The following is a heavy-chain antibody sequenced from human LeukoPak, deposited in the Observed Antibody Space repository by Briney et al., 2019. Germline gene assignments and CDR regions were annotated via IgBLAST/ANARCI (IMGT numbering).Heavy chain of an antibody. V-gene: IGHV3-15*01. Sequence: PGGSLRLSCAASGFTFSNGWMSWARQAPGKGLERVGRMKSKSERGTTDYAAPVKGRFTISRDGSTNTVYLHMNSLKTEDTAVYFCTSNLYCSTSSCYTLDNWGQGTLVAVSP. J-gene: IGHJ4*02. D-gene: IGHD2-2*02. CDR3: TSNLYCSTSSCYTLDN. CDR1: GFTFSNGW. CDR2: MKSKSERGTT.